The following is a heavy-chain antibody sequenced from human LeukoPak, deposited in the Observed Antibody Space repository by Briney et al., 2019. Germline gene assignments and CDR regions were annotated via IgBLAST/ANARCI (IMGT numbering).Heavy chain of an antibody. Sequence: GGSLRLSCAASGFTFSSYEMNWVRQAPGKGLEWVSGISGSGGSTYYADSVKGRFTISRDNSKNTLYLQMNSLRAEDTAVYYCAKDLYGDYVVDYWGQGTLVTVSS. D-gene: IGHD4-17*01. CDR3: AKDLYGDYVVDY. V-gene: IGHV3-23*01. CDR1: GFTFSSYE. CDR2: ISGSGGST. J-gene: IGHJ4*02.